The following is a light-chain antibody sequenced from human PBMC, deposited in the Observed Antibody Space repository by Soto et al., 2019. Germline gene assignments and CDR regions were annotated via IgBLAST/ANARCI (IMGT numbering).Light chain of an antibody. CDR1: QSISSY. J-gene: IGKJ1*01. CDR2: DAS. V-gene: IGKV1-39*01. CDR3: QQSYSTWT. Sequence: DSQMTQSPSSLSASVGDRVTITCRASQSISSYLNWYQQKPGKAPKLLIYDASSLQSGVPSRFSGSGSGTDFTLTISSLQPEDFATYYCQQSYSTWTFGQGTKVDIK.